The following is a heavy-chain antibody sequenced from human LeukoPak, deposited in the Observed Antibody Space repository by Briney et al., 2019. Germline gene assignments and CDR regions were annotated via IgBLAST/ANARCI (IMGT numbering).Heavy chain of an antibody. Sequence: PGGALRLSCAASGFTFSSYSMNWVRQAPGKGLEWVGFIRSKAYGGTTEYAASVKGRFTISRDDSKSIAYLQMNSLKTEDTAVYYCTRDLPKDIVVVPAAYYYYYMDVWGKGTTVTVSS. CDR1: GFTFSSYS. V-gene: IGHV3-49*04. J-gene: IGHJ6*03. CDR3: TRDLPKDIVVVPAAYYYYYMDV. CDR2: IRSKAYGGTT. D-gene: IGHD2-2*01.